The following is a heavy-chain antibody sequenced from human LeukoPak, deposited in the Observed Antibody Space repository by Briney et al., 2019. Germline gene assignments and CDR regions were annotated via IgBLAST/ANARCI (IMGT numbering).Heavy chain of an antibody. D-gene: IGHD2-2*01. CDR1: GFTLSGSA. CDR2: ISSSSSYI. Sequence: GGSLRLSCAASGFTLSGSAMHWVRQAPGKGLEWVSSISSSSSYIYYADSVKGRFTISRDNAKNSLYLQMNSLRAEDTAVYYCARPKTGRVGWFDPWGQGTLVTVSS. J-gene: IGHJ5*02. CDR3: ARPKTGRVGWFDP. V-gene: IGHV3-21*01.